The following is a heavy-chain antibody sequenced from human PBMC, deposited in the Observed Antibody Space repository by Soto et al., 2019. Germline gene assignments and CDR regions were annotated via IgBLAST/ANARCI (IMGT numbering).Heavy chain of an antibody. Sequence: SETLSLTCTVSGGSICSGGYYWSWIRQHPGKGLEWIGYIYYSGSTYYNPSLKSRVTMSVDTSKNQFSLKLSSVTAADTAVYYCARLGGYCSTTGCYGYYAMDVWGQGTTVT. D-gene: IGHD2-2*01. J-gene: IGHJ6*02. CDR2: IYYSGST. CDR3: ARLGGYCSTTGCYGYYAMDV. CDR1: GGSICSGGYY. V-gene: IGHV4-31*03.